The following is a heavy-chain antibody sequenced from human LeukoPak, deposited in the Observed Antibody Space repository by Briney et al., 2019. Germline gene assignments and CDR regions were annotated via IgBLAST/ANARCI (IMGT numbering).Heavy chain of an antibody. CDR1: GNSVINDNSI. CDR2: FHPSGTT. V-gene: IGHV4-31*02. CDR3: TKGADDYKTGY. D-gene: IGHD5-24*01. Sequence: QTLSLICSVSGNSVINDNSIWSWVRQHPEKGLEWIGHFHPSGTTYYNPSLRSRLTISIDTSNNHFSLEMTSMTAADTAVYYCTKGADDYKTGYWGQGTLVTVSS. J-gene: IGHJ1*01.